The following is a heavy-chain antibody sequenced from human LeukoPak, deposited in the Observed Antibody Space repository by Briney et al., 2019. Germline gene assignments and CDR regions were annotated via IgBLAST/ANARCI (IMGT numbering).Heavy chain of an antibody. Sequence: GGSLRLSCAASGFTFSSYAMSWVRQAPGRGLEWVSAISGSGGSTYYADSVKGRFTISRDNSKNTLYLQMNSLRAEDTAVYYCAKVGSLVGAFDIWGQGTMVTVSS. D-gene: IGHD3-16*01. V-gene: IGHV3-23*01. CDR1: GFTFSSYA. CDR3: AKVGSLVGAFDI. CDR2: ISGSGGST. J-gene: IGHJ3*02.